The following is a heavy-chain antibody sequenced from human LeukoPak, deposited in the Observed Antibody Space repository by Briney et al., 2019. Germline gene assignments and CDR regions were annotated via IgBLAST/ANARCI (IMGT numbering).Heavy chain of an antibody. CDR1: GFTFSYYA. Sequence: PGGSLRLSCAASGFTFSYYAMSWVRQAPGKGLEWVSAISGSGGSTYYADSVKGRFIISRDNSKNTLYLQMNSLRAEDTAVYYCAKDHTVSITYYFDYWGQGTLVTVSS. CDR3: AKDHTVSITYYFDY. CDR2: ISGSGGST. J-gene: IGHJ4*02. D-gene: IGHD1-20*01. V-gene: IGHV3-23*01.